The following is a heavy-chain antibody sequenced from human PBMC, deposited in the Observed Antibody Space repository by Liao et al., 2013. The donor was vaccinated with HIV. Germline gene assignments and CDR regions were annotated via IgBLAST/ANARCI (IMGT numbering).Heavy chain of an antibody. CDR3: ARVNWGSKNAFDM. CDR2: INDSGST. Sequence: QLQLQESGPGLVKPSETLSLTCTVSGGSISSSSYYWNWIRQSPGKGLEWIGEINDSGSTNHNPTLKSRVTISVDKSKNQFSLKLTSVTAADTAVYYCARVNWGSKNAFDMWGQGTTVIVSS. V-gene: IGHV4-39*07. D-gene: IGHD7-27*01. J-gene: IGHJ3*02. CDR1: GGSISSSSYY.